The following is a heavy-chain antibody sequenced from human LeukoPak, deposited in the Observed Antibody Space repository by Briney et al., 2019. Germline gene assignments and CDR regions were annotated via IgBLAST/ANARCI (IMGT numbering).Heavy chain of an antibody. CDR1: GGTFSSYA. J-gene: IGHJ4*02. Sequence: ASVKVSCKASGGTFSSYAISWVRQAPGQGLEWMGGIIPIFGTANYAQKFQGRVTITADESTSTAYMELSSLRSEDTAVYYCARNQRYYDSSGYWGNYDYWGQGTLVTVSS. D-gene: IGHD3-22*01. V-gene: IGHV1-69*13. CDR3: ARNQRYYDSSGYWGNYDY. CDR2: IIPIFGTA.